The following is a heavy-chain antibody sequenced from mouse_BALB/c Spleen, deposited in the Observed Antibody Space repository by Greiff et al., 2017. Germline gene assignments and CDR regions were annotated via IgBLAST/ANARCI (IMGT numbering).Heavy chain of an antibody. CDR2: IDPANGNT. J-gene: IGHJ4*01. Sequence: VQLQQSGAELVKPGASVKLSCTASGFNIKDTYMHWVKQRPEQGLEWIGRIDPANGNTKYDPKFQGKATITADKSSSTAYMELSSLTSEDSAVYYCTRSSSYAMDYWGQGTSVTVSS. CDR3: TRSSSYAMDY. D-gene: IGHD1-3*01. CDR1: GFNIKDTY. V-gene: IGHV14-3*02.